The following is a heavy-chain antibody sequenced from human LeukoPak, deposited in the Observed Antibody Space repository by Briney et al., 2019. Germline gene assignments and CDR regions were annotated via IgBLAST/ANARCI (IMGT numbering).Heavy chain of an antibody. D-gene: IGHD3-22*01. V-gene: IGHV4-34*01. CDR3: ARHSAGLVVVARLPRSLPRKFDY. CDR1: GGSFSGYY. CDR2: INHSGST. J-gene: IGHJ4*02. Sequence: SETLSLTCAVYGGSFSGYYWSWIRQPPGKGLEWIGEINHSGSTNYNPSLKSRVTISVDTSKNQFSLKLSSVTAADTAVYYCARHSAGLVVVARLPRSLPRKFDYWGQGTLVTVSS.